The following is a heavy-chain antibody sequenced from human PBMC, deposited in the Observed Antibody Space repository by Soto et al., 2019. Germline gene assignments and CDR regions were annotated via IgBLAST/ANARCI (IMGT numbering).Heavy chain of an antibody. V-gene: IGHV3-33*01. D-gene: IGHD6-19*01. CDR3: ARGSLGDYYMDV. CDR2: IWYDGSNK. J-gene: IGHJ6*03. CDR1: GFTFSSYG. Sequence: QVQLVESGGGVVQPGRSLRLSCAASGFTFSSYGMHWVRQAPGKGLEWVAVIWYDGSNKYYADSVKGRFTISRDNSKNPLYLQMNSLRAEDTAVYYCARGSLGDYYMDVWGKGTTVTVSS.